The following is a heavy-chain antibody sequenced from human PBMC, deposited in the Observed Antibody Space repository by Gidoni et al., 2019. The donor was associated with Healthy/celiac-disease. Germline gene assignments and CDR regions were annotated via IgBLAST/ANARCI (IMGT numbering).Heavy chain of an antibody. CDR1: GFTFSSHA. J-gene: IGHJ3*02. D-gene: IGHD4-17*01. CDR3: ANSIPGTVTTHDAFDI. Sequence: EVQLLESGGGLVQPGGSLRLSCAASGFTFSSHAMSWVRQAPGKGLEWVSAISGSGGSTYYADSVKGRFTISRDNSKNTLYLQMNSLRAEDTAVYYCANSIPGTVTTHDAFDIWGQGTMVTVSS. V-gene: IGHV3-23*01. CDR2: ISGSGGST.